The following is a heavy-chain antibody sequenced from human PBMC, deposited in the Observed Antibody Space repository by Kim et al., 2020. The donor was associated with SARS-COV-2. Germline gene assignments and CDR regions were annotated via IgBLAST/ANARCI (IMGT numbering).Heavy chain of an antibody. D-gene: IGHD3-16*02. Sequence: GGSLRLSCAASGFTFSSYWMSWVRQAPGKGLEWVANIKQDGSEKYYVDSVKGRFTISRDNAKNSLYLQMNSLRAEDTAVYYCASESYDYVWGSYRNHLDYWGQGTLVTVSS. CDR2: IKQDGSEK. J-gene: IGHJ4*02. CDR3: ASESYDYVWGSYRNHLDY. V-gene: IGHV3-7*01. CDR1: GFTFSSYW.